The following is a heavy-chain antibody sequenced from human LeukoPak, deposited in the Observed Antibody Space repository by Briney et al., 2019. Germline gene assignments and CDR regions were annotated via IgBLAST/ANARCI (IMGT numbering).Heavy chain of an antibody. J-gene: IGHJ4*02. Sequence: GRSLRLSCAASGFTFSSYWMHWVRQAPGKGLVWVSRINTDGSSTSYADSVKGRFTISRDNAKNTLYLQMNSLRAEDTAVYYCAREGAFFGVVISYFDYWGQGTLVTVSS. D-gene: IGHD3-3*01. CDR2: INTDGSST. V-gene: IGHV3-74*01. CDR1: GFTFSSYW. CDR3: AREGAFFGVVISYFDY.